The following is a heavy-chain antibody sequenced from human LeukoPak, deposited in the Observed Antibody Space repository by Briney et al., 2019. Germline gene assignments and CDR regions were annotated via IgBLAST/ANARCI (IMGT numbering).Heavy chain of an antibody. D-gene: IGHD3-10*01. CDR3: ATRTTMVRGVYTPLNWFDP. J-gene: IGHJ5*02. Sequence: SSETLSLTCSVSGASISRTTYYWGWIRQPPGKGLEWIGSVFHTGTAYYNPSLRSRVTLSVDTSKNQFSLKMSSVTAADTAVYYCATRTTMVRGVYTPLNWFDPWGQGTLVTVSS. CDR1: GASISRTTYY. CDR2: VFHTGTA. V-gene: IGHV4-39*01.